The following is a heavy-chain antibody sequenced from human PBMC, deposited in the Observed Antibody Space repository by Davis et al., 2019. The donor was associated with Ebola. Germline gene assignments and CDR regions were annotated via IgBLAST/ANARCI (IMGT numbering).Heavy chain of an antibody. CDR2: IYPGDSDT. V-gene: IGHV5-51*01. Sequence: PGGSLRLSCKGSGYSFTSYWIAWVRQMPGKGLEWMGIIYPGDSDTRYSPSFQGKVTISADNSISTAYLQWSSLKASDTAMFYCARLGYCSGGSCTNWFEPWGQGTLVTVSS. D-gene: IGHD2-15*01. CDR1: GYSFTSYW. J-gene: IGHJ5*02. CDR3: ARLGYCSGGSCTNWFEP.